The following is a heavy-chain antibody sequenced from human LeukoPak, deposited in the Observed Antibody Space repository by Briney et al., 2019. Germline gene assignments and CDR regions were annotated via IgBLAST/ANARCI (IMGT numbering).Heavy chain of an antibody. V-gene: IGHV4-59*01. J-gene: IGHJ5*02. CDR2: IYYSGGT. CDR1: GGSISSSY. D-gene: IGHD6-19*01. Sequence: SSETLSLTCTVSGGSISSSYWSWIRQPPGKGLEWVGYIYYSGGTNYNPSLKSRVTISVDTSKNQFSLKLSSVTAADTAVYYCAQTIAVAATSDWFDPWGLGTLVTVSS. CDR3: AQTIAVAATSDWFDP.